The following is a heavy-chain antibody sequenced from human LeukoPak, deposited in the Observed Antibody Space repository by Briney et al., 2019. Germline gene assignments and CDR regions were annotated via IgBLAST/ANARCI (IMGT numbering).Heavy chain of an antibody. CDR1: GFTFSSYS. CDR2: ISGSGGRT. V-gene: IGHV3-23*01. J-gene: IGHJ4*02. Sequence: QPAGSLRLSCAASGFTFSSYSISWVRQAPGTGMEWAPAISGSGGRTYYAACAKGRSTISRDNSKNTLYMQMNSLRAEDRAVYYCAKIPDYWGPGTLVTVSS. CDR3: AKIPDY. D-gene: IGHD2-2*01.